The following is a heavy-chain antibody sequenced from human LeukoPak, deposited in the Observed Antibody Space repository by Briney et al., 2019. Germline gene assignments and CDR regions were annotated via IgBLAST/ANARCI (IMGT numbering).Heavy chain of an antibody. V-gene: IGHV3-30*03. J-gene: IGHJ4*02. CDR2: ISYDASNE. D-gene: IGHD2-15*01. Sequence: GGSLRLSCAASGFTFSDYAMHWVRQAPGKGLEWVAIISYDASNEYSADSVKGRFTISRDNSKNTVYLQMNSLKTEDTAVYYCARVIGWSLFDCWGQGTLVTVSS. CDR1: GFTFSDYA. CDR3: ARVIGWSLFDC.